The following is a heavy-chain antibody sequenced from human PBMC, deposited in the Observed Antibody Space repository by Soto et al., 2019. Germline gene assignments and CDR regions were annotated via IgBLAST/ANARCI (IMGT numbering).Heavy chain of an antibody. D-gene: IGHD6-19*01. Sequence: SETLSLTCAVYGGSFSGYYWSWIRQPPGKGLEWIGEINHSGSTNYNPSLKSRVAISVDTSKNQFSLKLSSVTAADTAVYYCARHRVHIAVAGARFNWFDPWGQGPWSPSPQ. V-gene: IGHV4-34*01. J-gene: IGHJ5*02. CDR1: GGSFSGYY. CDR2: INHSGST. CDR3: ARHRVHIAVAGARFNWFDP.